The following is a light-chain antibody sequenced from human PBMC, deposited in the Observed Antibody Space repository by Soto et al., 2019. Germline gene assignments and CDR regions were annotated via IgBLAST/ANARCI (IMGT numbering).Light chain of an antibody. V-gene: IGKV1-12*01. CDR3: QQANSFPFT. J-gene: IGKJ3*01. CDR1: QGISRS. Sequence: DIQMTQSPSSVSAFVGDRVIITCRASQGISRSLAWYQQKSGEAPKLLIYAASNLQSGVPSRFSGSGSGTDFTLIITRLQPEDFAAYYCQQANSFPFTFGPGTKVDIK. CDR2: AAS.